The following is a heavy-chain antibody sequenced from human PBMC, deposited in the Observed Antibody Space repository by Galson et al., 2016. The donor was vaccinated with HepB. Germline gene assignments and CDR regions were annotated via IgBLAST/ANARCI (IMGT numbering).Heavy chain of an antibody. D-gene: IGHD7-27*01. CDR3: AADSSLGAFDI. J-gene: IGHJ3*02. CDR2: LVVGSGNT. V-gene: IGHV1-58*01. Sequence: SVKVSCKASGFAFSTSAVQWVRQARGQRLELIGWLVVGSGNTHNAQKFQERVTITRDMSTSAAYMELSSLRSEDTAVYYFAADSSLGAFDIWGQGTLVTVSS. CDR1: GFAFSTSA.